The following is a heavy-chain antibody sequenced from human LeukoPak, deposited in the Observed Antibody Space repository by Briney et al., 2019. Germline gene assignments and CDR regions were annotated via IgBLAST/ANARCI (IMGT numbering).Heavy chain of an antibody. J-gene: IGHJ4*02. D-gene: IGHD3-22*01. CDR2: IYYSGST. CDR1: GGSIRSGSHY. Sequence: PSETLSLTCTVSGGSIRSGSHYWAWIRQPPGKGLEWIGSIYYSGSTYYNPSLENRVTISVDTSKNHFSLKLSSLSAADTSVYYCAKRDDSGGNLVDLWGQGTLVTVS. CDR3: AKRDDSGGNLVDL. V-gene: IGHV4-39*02.